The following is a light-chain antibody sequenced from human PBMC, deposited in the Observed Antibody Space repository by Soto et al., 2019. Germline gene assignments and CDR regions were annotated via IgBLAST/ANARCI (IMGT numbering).Light chain of an antibody. Sequence: VLTQSPGTLSLSPGERATLSCRASQSVSSSYLAWYQQKPGQAPRLLIYGASSRATGIPDRFSGSGSGTDFTLTISRLEPEDFSVYYCQQYGSSPQTFGQGSKV. V-gene: IGKV3-20*01. CDR3: QQYGSSPQT. CDR2: GAS. J-gene: IGKJ1*01. CDR1: QSVSSSY.